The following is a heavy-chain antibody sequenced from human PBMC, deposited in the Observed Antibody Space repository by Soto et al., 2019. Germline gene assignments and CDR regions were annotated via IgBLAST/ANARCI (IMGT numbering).Heavy chain of an antibody. CDR2: ITGRSAYI. CDR1: GFTFSSYW. D-gene: IGHD6-6*01. V-gene: IGHV3-21*01. CDR3: ARDRADRKENGMDV. J-gene: IGHJ6*02. Sequence: GGSLRLSCAASGFTFSSYWMHWVRQAPGKGLVWVSSITGRSAYIYYADSVKGRFTISRDNAKNSLYLQMDSLRAEDTAVYYCARDRADRKENGMDVWGLGTTVTVSS.